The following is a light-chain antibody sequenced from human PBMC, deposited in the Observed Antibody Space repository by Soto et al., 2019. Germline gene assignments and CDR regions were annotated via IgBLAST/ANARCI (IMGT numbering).Light chain of an antibody. J-gene: IGLJ1*01. CDR2: DVS. CDR1: SSDVGGYNY. CDR3: SSYISSSSYV. Sequence: ALTQPASVSGSPGQSITISCTGTSSDVGGYNYVSWYQQHPGKAPKLMIYDVSNRPSGVSNRFSGSKSGNTASLTISGLQAEDEADYYCSSYISSSSYVFGTGTKVTVL. V-gene: IGLV2-14*01.